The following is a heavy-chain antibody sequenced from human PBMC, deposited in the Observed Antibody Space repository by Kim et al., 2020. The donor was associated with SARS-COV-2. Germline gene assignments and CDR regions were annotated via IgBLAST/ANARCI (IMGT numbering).Heavy chain of an antibody. CDR2: ISSSSRYI. V-gene: IGHV3-21*01. CDR3: ARLGWTDAFDI. Sequence: GGSLRLSCAASGFTFSSYSMNWVRQAPGKGLEWVSSISSSSRYIYYADSVKGRFTISRDNAKNSLYLQMNSRRAEDTAVYYCARLGWTDAFDIWGQGTMVTVSS. D-gene: IGHD6-19*01. J-gene: IGHJ3*02. CDR1: GFTFSSYS.